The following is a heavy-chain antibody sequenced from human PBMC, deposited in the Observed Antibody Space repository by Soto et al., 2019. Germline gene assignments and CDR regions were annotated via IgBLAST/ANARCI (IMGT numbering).Heavy chain of an antibody. V-gene: IGHV1-8*01. CDR3: ARGRTNVIFGVVIRGYYYYGMDV. J-gene: IGHJ6*02. Sequence: XSVKVSCKASVYTFTSYDINWVRQATGQGLEWMGWMNPNSGNTGYAQKFQGRVTMTRNTSISTAYMELSSLRSEDTAVYYCARGRTNVIFGVVIRGYYYYGMDVWGQGTTVTVSS. D-gene: IGHD3-3*01. CDR1: VYTFTSYD. CDR2: MNPNSGNT.